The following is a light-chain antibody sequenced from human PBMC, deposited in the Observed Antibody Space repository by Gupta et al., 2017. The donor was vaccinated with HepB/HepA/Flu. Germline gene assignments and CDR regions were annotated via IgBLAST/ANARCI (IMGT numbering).Light chain of an antibody. V-gene: IGLV1-40*01. CDR1: SSNIGAGYG. J-gene: IGLJ3*02. CDR3: QSFDSGLTGPL. Sequence: QSVLTQPPSVSGAPGQRVTISCTWSSSNIGAGYGVHWYQKLPGTAPRLLIYTNDNRPSGVPDRFSASKSGTSASLAITGLQAEDEADYYCQSFDSGLTGPLFGGGTKLTVL. CDR2: TND.